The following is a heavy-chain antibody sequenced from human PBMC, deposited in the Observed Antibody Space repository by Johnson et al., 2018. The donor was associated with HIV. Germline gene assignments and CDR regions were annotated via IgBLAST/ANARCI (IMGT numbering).Heavy chain of an antibody. CDR3: ARKGLVWFRWAFDI. Sequence: QVQLVESGGGLVKPGGSLRLSCAASGFTFSDYFMSWIRQAPGKGLQWVSYISTSGSTLYYADSVKGRFTISRDNAKNSLSLQMNSLRAEDTGVYYCARKGLVWFRWAFDILGQGTIVTVSS. J-gene: IGHJ3*02. V-gene: IGHV3-11*04. CDR1: GFTFSDYF. CDR2: ISTSGSTL. D-gene: IGHD3-10*01.